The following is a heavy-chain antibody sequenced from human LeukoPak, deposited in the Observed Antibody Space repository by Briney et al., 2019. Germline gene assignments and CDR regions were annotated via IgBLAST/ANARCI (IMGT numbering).Heavy chain of an antibody. Sequence: SETLSLTCSVAGGSIRSHYWSWIRQPAGEGREWVGYIHYSGSTNYNPSLTNRVTISVDTSNSQFSLKLISVTAADTAVYYCARVRIMVRGGGMDVWGKGTTVTVST. V-gene: IGHV4-59*11. D-gene: IGHD3-10*01. J-gene: IGHJ6*04. CDR1: GGSIRSHY. CDR2: IHYSGST. CDR3: ARVRIMVRGGGMDV.